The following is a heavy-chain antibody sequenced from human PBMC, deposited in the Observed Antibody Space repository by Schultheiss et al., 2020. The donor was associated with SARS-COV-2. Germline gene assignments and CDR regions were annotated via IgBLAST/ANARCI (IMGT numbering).Heavy chain of an antibody. CDR2: INHSGST. V-gene: IGHV4-39*07. CDR1: GGSISSSSYY. Sequence: SETLSLTCTVSGGSISSSSYYWGWIRQPPGKGLEWIGEINHSGSTNYNPSLKSRVTMSVDTSKNQFSLKLSSVTAADTAVYYCARDYELTGDSGADYWGQGTLVTVSS. J-gene: IGHJ4*02. D-gene: IGHD7-27*01. CDR3: ARDYELTGDSGADY.